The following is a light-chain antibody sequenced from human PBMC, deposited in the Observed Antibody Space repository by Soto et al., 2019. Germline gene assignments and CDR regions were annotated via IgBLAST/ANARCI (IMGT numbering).Light chain of an antibody. V-gene: IGKV3-20*01. CDR3: QYYGSSVT. CDR1: QSVTTQ. Sequence: IVLTQSPGTLSLSPGERATLSFRASQSVTTQLAWYQQKPGQAPRLIIHGASSRATGVPDRITGSGSGTDFTLTISRLEPEDFAVYYCQYYGSSVTFAGGTKVDI. J-gene: IGKJ4*01. CDR2: GAS.